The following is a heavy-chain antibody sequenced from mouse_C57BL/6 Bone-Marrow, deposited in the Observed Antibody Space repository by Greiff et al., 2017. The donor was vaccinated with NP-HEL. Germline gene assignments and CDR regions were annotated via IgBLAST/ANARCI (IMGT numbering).Heavy chain of an antibody. CDR2: IYPRSGNT. Sequence: QVQLQQSGAELARPGASVKLSCKASGYTFTSYGISWVKQRPGQGLEWIGEIYPRSGNTYYNEKFKGKATLPADNYSSTAYMELRSLTSEDSAVDVVARRDYYGSSPFAYWGQGTLVTVSA. CDR3: ARRDYYGSSPFAY. D-gene: IGHD1-1*01. V-gene: IGHV1-81*01. CDR1: GYTFTSYG. J-gene: IGHJ3*01.